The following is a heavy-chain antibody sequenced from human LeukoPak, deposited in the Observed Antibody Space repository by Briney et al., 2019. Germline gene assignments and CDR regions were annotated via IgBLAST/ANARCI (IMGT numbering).Heavy chain of an antibody. J-gene: IGHJ6*02. V-gene: IGHV1-2*02. CDR2: INPNSGGT. D-gene: IGHD3-3*01. CDR3: ARGSTIFGVMIHYGMDV. CDR1: GYTFTGYY. Sequence: GASVKVSCKASGYTFTGYYVHWVRQAPGQGLEWMGWINPNSGGTNYAQKFQGRVTMTRDTSISTAYMELSRLRSDDTAVYYCARGSTIFGVMIHYGMDVWGQGTTVTVSS.